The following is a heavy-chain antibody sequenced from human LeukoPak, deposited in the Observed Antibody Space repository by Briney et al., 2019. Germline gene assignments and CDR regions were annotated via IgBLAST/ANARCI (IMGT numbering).Heavy chain of an antibody. CDR2: IKSKSDGGTI. V-gene: IGHV3-15*01. CDR3: ARVHDYGDYCQH. Sequence: GGSLRLSCAASGFTFSYAWMNWVRQAPGKGLEWVGRIKSKSDGGTIDYAAPVKGRFTLSRDNSKNTLYLQMHSLRAEDTAVYYCARVHDYGDYCQHWGQGTLVTVSS. J-gene: IGHJ1*01. D-gene: IGHD4-17*01. CDR1: GFTFSYAW.